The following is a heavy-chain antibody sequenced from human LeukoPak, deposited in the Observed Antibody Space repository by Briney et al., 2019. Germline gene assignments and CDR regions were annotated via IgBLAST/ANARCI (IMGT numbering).Heavy chain of an antibody. CDR1: GGSFSGYY. CDR2: INHSGST. J-gene: IGHJ4*02. V-gene: IGHV4-34*01. D-gene: IGHD3-10*01. Sequence: SETLSLTCAVYGGSFSGYYWSWIRQPPGKGLEWIGEINHSGSTNYNPSLKSRVTISVDTSKNQFSLKLSSVTAADTAVYCCARSAWFGEFTSDYWGQGTLVTVSS. CDR3: ARSAWFGEFTSDY.